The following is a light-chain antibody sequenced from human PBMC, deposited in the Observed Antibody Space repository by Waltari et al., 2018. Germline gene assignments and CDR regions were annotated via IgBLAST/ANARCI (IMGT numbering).Light chain of an antibody. Sequence: DIQMTQSPSTLSASVGARVTITCRASQSISNWLAWYQQKPGKAPKLLIYKASSLQSGVPSRFGGSGSVTEFTLTISSLQPDDFATYYCQQYSGYSYTFGQGTKLEIK. CDR3: QQYSGYSYT. CDR2: KAS. CDR1: QSISNW. J-gene: IGKJ2*01. V-gene: IGKV1-5*03.